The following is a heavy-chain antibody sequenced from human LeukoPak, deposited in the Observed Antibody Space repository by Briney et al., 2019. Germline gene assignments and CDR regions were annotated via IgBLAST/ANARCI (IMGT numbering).Heavy chain of an antibody. CDR2: IRSDGSNK. D-gene: IGHD3-22*01. CDR1: GFSFSSYG. J-gene: IGHJ4*02. CDR3: ARGVITPRSPLDY. Sequence: QAGGSLRLSCAGSGFSFSSYGMHWVRQAPGKGLEWMAFIRSDGSNKYYADSVKGRFTISRDNSKNTLYLQMNSLRAEDTAVYYCARGVITPRSPLDYWGQGTLVTVSS. V-gene: IGHV3-30*02.